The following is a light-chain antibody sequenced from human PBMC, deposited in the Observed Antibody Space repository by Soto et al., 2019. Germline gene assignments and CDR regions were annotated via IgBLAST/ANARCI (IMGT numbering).Light chain of an antibody. CDR1: SSNIGAGYD. CDR2: GNT. V-gene: IGLV1-40*01. CDR3: QSDDSRRHASV. Sequence: SSSNIGAGYDVHWYLQLPGTAPKLLIYGNTNRPAGVPDRFSGSKSGSSASLAITGLQAEDEADYYCQSDDSRRHASVSGIGTKVT. J-gene: IGLJ1*01.